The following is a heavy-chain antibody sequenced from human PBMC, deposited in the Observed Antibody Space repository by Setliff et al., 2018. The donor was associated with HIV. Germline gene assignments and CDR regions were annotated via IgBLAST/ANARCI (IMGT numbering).Heavy chain of an antibody. V-gene: IGHV3-30-3*01. D-gene: IGHD5-12*01. CDR1: GFTFSNYA. CDR3: AGENVDIVATTKAIDF. J-gene: IGHJ4*02. CDR2: ISYDGSNK. Sequence: GGSLRLSCAASGFTFSNYAMHWVRQAPGKGLEWVAVISYDGSNKYYADSVKGRFTISRDNSKNTLYLQMNSLRVEDTAVYYCAGENVDIVATTKAIDFWGQGTLVTVSS.